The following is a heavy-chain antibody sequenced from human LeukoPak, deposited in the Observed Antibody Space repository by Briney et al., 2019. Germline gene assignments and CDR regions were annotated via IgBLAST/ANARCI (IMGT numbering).Heavy chain of an antibody. CDR1: GFTFSSYA. D-gene: IGHD3-10*01. CDR3: AKYKSWFGELLTDY. J-gene: IGHJ4*02. Sequence: GGSLRLSCAASGFTFSSYAMSWVRQAPGKGLEWVSAISGSGGSTYYADSVKGRFTIPRDNSKNTLYLQMNSLRAEDTAVYYCAKYKSWFGELLTDYWGQGTLVTVSS. CDR2: ISGSGGST. V-gene: IGHV3-23*01.